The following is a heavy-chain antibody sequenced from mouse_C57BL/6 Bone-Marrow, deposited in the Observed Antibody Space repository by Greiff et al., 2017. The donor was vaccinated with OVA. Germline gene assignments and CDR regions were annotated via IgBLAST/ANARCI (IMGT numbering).Heavy chain of an antibody. CDR2: INPGSGGT. CDR1: GYAFTNYL. Sequence: VQLQQSGAELVRPGTSVKVSCKASGYAFTNYLIEWVKQRPGQGLEWIGLINPGSGGTNYNEKFKGKATLTADKSSSTAYMQLSSLTSEDSAVYFCARREHYLYAMDYWGQGTSVTVSS. V-gene: IGHV1-54*01. CDR3: ARREHYLYAMDY. J-gene: IGHJ4*01. D-gene: IGHD5-5*01.